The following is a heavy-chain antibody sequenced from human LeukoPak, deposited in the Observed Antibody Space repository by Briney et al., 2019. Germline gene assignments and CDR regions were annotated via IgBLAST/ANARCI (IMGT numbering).Heavy chain of an antibody. CDR3: ARDYYDSSGYYYLLGY. D-gene: IGHD3-22*01. CDR1: GFTFSSYP. Sequence: GGSLRLSCAASGFTFSSYPMHWVRQAPGKGLEWVAVIWYDGSNKYYADSVKGRFTISRDNSKNTLYLQMNSLRAEDTAVYYCARDYYDSSGYYYLLGYWGQGTLVTVYS. CDR2: IWYDGSNK. V-gene: IGHV3-33*08. J-gene: IGHJ4*02.